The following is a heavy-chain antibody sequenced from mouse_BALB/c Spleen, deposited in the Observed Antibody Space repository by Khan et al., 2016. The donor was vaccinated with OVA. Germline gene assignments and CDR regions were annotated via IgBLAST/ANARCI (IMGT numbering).Heavy chain of an antibody. V-gene: IGHV1-7*01. CDR1: GYTFINYW. Sequence: QVQLQQSGAELAKPGASVKMSCKASGYTFINYWILWVKQRPGQGLEWIGYINPSTAYTAYTQNFKDKATLTADKSSRTAYMQLSILTSEDSAVYYCASRGLRWDFDYWGQGTTLTVSS. D-gene: IGHD1-1*01. CDR3: ASRGLRWDFDY. J-gene: IGHJ2*01. CDR2: INPSTAYT.